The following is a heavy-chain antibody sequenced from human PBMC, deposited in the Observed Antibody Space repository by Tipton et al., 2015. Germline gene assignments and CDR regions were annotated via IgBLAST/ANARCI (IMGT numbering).Heavy chain of an antibody. Sequence: SLRLSCAASGFTFSSYAMSWVRQAPGKGLEWVSSISDSGGNTYYGDSVKGRFTISRDNSKSTLYLQMSSLRAEDTAVYYCARDLTVPATALDYWGQGTLVTVSS. CDR1: GFTFSSYA. CDR3: ARDLTVPATALDY. CDR2: ISDSGGNT. J-gene: IGHJ4*02. D-gene: IGHD2-2*01. V-gene: IGHV3-23*01.